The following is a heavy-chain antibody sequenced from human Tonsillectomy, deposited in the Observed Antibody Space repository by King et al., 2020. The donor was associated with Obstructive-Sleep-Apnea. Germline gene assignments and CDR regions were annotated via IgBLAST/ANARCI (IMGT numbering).Heavy chain of an antibody. CDR3: ARMTDSSSWANYFDY. CDR2: IYYSGST. D-gene: IGHD6-13*01. Sequence: QLQESGPGLVKPSQTLSLTCTVSGGSISSGGYYWSWIRQHPGKGLEWIGYIYYSGSTYYNPSLKSRVTISVDTSKNQFSLKLSSVTAADTAVYYCARMTDSSSWANYFDYWGQGTLVTVSS. J-gene: IGHJ4*02. CDR1: GGSISSGGYY. V-gene: IGHV4-31*03.